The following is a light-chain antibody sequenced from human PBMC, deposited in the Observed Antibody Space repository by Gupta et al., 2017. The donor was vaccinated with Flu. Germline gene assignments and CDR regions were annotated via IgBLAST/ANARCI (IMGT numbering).Light chain of an antibody. CDR3: SSYGGVSTSIV. Sequence: SALTQPASVSGSPGQSLTIPCTGNGGVIGDHDNVAWYQQVPDAVPNVIIFEVNGRPSGVSNRFSGSRSGDTASLTISRLQAEDEAYYFCSSYGGVSTSIVFGGGTKVTVL. J-gene: IGLJ2*01. CDR2: EVN. V-gene: IGLV2-14*01. CDR1: GGVIGDHDN.